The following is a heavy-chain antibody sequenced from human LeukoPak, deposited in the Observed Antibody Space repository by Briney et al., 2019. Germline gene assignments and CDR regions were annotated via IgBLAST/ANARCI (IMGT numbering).Heavy chain of an antibody. J-gene: IGHJ4*01. CDR1: GFTLRNYW. V-gene: IGHV3-74*01. CDR2: ISGDGSVT. D-gene: IGHD6-6*01. Sequence: GGSLRLSCTASGFTLRNYWMHWVRHVPGNRLVWVSRISGDGSVTNYAYSGQGRFTISRDNAKNILYMQINSLRSEDTAVYSCARYSSSSGGAAYYLDYWGHGTLVTVSS. CDR3: ARYSSSSGGAAYYLDY.